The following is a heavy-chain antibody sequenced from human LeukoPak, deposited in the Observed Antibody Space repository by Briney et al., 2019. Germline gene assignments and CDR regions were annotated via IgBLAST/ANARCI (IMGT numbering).Heavy chain of an antibody. CDR3: ARDRHGSAYAADS. CDR1: GYTFSDYY. V-gene: IGHV1-2*02. Sequence: ASVKVSCKASGYTFSDYYMHWVRQAPGQGLEWMAWINPKSGKTNYAQEFQGRVTVTTDTSISTVYMELSRLISDDTALYYCARDRHGSAYAADSWGQGTLVTVSS. D-gene: IGHD2-21*01. J-gene: IGHJ4*02. CDR2: INPKSGKT.